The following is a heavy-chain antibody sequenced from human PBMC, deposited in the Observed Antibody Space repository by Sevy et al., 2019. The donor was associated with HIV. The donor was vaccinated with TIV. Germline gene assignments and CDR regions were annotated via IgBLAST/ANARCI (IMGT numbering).Heavy chain of an antibody. D-gene: IGHD3-10*02. CDR3: GRDVRGEGIRPGDLDY. V-gene: IGHV3-33*01. Sequence: GGSLRLSCAASGFTFSDFGMQWVRQAPGKGLQWVAVIWNDGSNKYYADSVKGRFTTSRDNSSNTLYLQMNSLRAEDRAVYYCGRDVRGEGIRPGDLDYWGQGPLVTVSS. J-gene: IGHJ4*02. CDR2: IWNDGSNK. CDR1: GFTFSDFG.